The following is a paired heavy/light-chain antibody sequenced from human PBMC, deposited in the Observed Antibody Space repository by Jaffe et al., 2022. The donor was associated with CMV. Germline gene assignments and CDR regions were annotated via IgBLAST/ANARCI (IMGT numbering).Heavy chain of an antibody. J-gene: IGHJ6*02. V-gene: IGHV4-4*07. CDR1: GGSISSYY. D-gene: IGHD6-13*01. Sequence: QVQLQESGPGLVKPSETLSLTCTVSGGSISSYYWSWIRQPAGKGLEWIGRIYTSGSTNYNPSLKSRVTMSVDTSKNQFSLKLSSVTAADTAVYYCARDLPIAAAGDYYYYGMDVWGQGTTVTVSS. CDR2: IYTSGST. CDR3: ARDLPIAAAGDYYYYGMDV.
Light chain of an antibody. J-gene: IGLJ1*01. V-gene: IGLV1-47*01. CDR2: RNN. CDR3: AAWDDSLSDSYV. Sequence: QSVLTQPPSASGTPGQRVTISCSGSSSNIGSNYVYWYQQLPGTAPKLLIYRNNQRPSGVPDRFSGSKSGTSASLAISGLRSEDEADYYCAAWDDSLSDSYVFGTGTKVTVL. CDR1: SSNIGSNY.